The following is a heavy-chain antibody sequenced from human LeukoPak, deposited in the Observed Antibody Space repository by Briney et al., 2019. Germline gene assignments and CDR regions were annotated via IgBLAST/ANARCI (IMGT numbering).Heavy chain of an antibody. CDR1: GYTFTGYY. J-gene: IGHJ4*02. Sequence: ASVKVSCKASGYTFTGYYMHWVRQAPGQGLEWMGWINPNSGGTNYAQKFQGRVTMTRDTSISTAYMELSRLRSDDTAVYYCAREGLAARPPATRHFDYWGQGTLVTVSS. CDR2: INPNSGGT. CDR3: AREGLAARPPATRHFDY. D-gene: IGHD6-6*01. V-gene: IGHV1-2*02.